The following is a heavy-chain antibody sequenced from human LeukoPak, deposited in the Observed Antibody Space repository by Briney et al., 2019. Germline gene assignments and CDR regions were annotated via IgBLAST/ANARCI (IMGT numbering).Heavy chain of an antibody. CDR3: AKYAIDSSGYRYFDY. CDR2: ISGSGGST. D-gene: IGHD3-22*01. V-gene: IGHV3-23*01. J-gene: IGHJ4*02. CDR1: GFTFSSYA. Sequence: GGSLRLSCAASGFTFSSYAMSWVRQAPGKGLEWVSAISGSGGSTYYADSVKGRFTISRDNTKNTLYLQMNSLRAGDTAVYYCAKYAIDSSGYRYFDYWGQGTLVTVSS.